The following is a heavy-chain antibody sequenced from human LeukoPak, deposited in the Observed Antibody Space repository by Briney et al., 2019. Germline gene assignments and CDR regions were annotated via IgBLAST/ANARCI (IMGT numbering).Heavy chain of an antibody. CDR1: GFTFSSYS. J-gene: IGHJ4*02. CDR2: ISSSSSYI. V-gene: IGHV3-21*01. CDR3: ARGGSAYQGFDY. D-gene: IGHD2-2*01. Sequence: PGGSLRLSCAASGFTFSSYSMNWVRQAPGKGLEWVSSISSSSSYIYYADSVKGRFTISRDNAKNSLYLQMNSLRAEDTAVYYCARGGSAYQGFDYWGQGTLVTVSS.